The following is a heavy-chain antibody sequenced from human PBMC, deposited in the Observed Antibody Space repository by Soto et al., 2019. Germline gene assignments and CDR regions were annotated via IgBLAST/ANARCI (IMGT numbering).Heavy chain of an antibody. D-gene: IGHD6-19*01. CDR3: AGGVAGSGFDL. CDR2: TYYRSNWRH. Sequence: SQTLSLTCAISGDSVSSNTAAWNWIRSPPSRGLEWLGRTYYRSNWRHDYAVSVKSRITVNPDTSKNHFSLQLNSVTPDDTAVYYCAGGVAGSGFDLWGQGTLVTVSS. V-gene: IGHV6-1*01. CDR1: GDSVSSNTAA. J-gene: IGHJ4*02.